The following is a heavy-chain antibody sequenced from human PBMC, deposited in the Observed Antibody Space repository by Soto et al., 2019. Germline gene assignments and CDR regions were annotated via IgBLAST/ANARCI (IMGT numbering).Heavy chain of an antibody. Sequence: GGSLRLSCAASGFTFSSYGMHWVRQAPGKGLEWVAVISYDGSNKYYADSVKGRFTISRDNSKNTLYLQMNSLRAEDTAVYYCAKDFAWKALVPQNNWFDPWGQGTLVTVSS. J-gene: IGHJ5*02. CDR2: ISYDGSNK. V-gene: IGHV3-30*18. CDR3: AKDFAWKALVPQNNWFDP. D-gene: IGHD6-13*01. CDR1: GFTFSSYG.